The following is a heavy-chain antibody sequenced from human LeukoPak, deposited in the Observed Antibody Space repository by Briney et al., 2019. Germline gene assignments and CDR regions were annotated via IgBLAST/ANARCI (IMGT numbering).Heavy chain of an antibody. CDR2: ISGYTGNT. D-gene: IGHD5-12*01. Sequence: GASVKVSCKASGYTFISYGISWVRQAPGQGLEWMGWISGYTGNTNYAQNLQGRVTMTTVTSTSTAYMELRSLRSDDTAVYYCARVNSEWVRPDDYWGQGALVTVSS. V-gene: IGHV1-18*04. CDR1: GYTFISYG. CDR3: ARVNSEWVRPDDY. J-gene: IGHJ4*02.